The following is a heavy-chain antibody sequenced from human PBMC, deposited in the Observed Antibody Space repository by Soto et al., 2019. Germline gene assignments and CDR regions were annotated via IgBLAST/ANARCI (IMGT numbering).Heavy chain of an antibody. CDR2: INHSGST. J-gene: IGHJ6*02. Sequence: SETLALTCAVYGGSCSGYYWSWIRQPPGKGLEWIGEINHSGSTNYNPSLKSRVTISVDTSKNQFSLKLSSVTAADTAVYYCASPNARSIPGVWGQGTTVTVSS. V-gene: IGHV4-34*01. CDR1: GGSCSGYY. D-gene: IGHD6-6*01. CDR3: ASPNARSIPGV.